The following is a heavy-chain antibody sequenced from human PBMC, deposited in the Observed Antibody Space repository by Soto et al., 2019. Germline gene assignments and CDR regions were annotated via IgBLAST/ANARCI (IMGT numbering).Heavy chain of an antibody. V-gene: IGHV5-51*01. J-gene: IGHJ3*02. CDR2: IYPGDSDT. D-gene: IGHD6-13*01. CDR3: GGHRIGPVYQDAFDI. Sequence: GESLKISCKGSGYSFTSYWIGWVRQMPGKGLEWMGIIYPGDSDTRYSPSFQGQVTISADKSISTAYLQWSSLKASDTAMYYCGGHRIGPVYQDAFDIWGQGTRVSVSS. CDR1: GYSFTSYW.